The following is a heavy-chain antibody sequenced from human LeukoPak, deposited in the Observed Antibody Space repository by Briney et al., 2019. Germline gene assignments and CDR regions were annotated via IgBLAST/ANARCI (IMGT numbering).Heavy chain of an antibody. V-gene: IGHV3-23*01. D-gene: IGHD2-21*02. Sequence: PGGSLRLSCDVSGFTFSNYAMAWVRQAPGKGLDWVSGISDSGGSTYYADSVEGRFTISRGNAKNSLYLQMNSLRAEDMALYYCAKGWGLMPNPPGFDPWGQGTLVTVSS. CDR2: ISDSGGST. CDR3: AKGWGLMPNPPGFDP. J-gene: IGHJ5*02. CDR1: GFTFSNYA.